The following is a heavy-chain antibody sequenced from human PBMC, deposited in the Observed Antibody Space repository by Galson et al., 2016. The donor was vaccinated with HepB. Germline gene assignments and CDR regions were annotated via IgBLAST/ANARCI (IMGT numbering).Heavy chain of an antibody. J-gene: IGHJ4*02. CDR3: ARGQSGVMAAV. V-gene: IGHV4-4*08. D-gene: IGHD5-24*01. CDR1: GGSIRGYY. Sequence: EPLSLTCTVSGGSIRGYYWNWIRQPPGRGLEWIGEIQNYGGSSGNSNYNPSLKGRVAISLDTSTNQISLRLTSVTAADTAVYYCARGQSGVMAAVWGQGTLVTVSS. CDR2: IQNYGGSSGNS.